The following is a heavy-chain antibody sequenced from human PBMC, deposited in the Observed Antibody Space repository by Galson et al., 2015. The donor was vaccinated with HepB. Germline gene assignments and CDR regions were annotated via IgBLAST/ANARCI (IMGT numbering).Heavy chain of an antibody. J-gene: IGHJ5*01. D-gene: IGHD2-15*01. CDR2: ISAYNGNT. Sequence: SVKVSCKASGYTFSTYAITWVRQAPGQGLEWMGWISAYNGNTNYTQKFQGRVTMTTDISTSTAYMELRSLRSDDTAVYYCAREALVGVVGGTQSDCFDTWCPGTLVSVSS. CDR1: GYTFSTYA. CDR3: AREALVGVVGGTQSDCFDT. V-gene: IGHV1-18*01.